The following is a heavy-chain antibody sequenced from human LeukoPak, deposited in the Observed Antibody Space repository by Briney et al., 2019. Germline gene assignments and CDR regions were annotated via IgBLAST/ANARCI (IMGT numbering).Heavy chain of an antibody. CDR1: GGSFSGYY. V-gene: IGHV4-34*01. J-gene: IGHJ4*02. CDR3: ARGAGGSSPGFFDY. D-gene: IGHD4-23*01. CDR2: INHSGST. Sequence: SETLSLTCAVYGGSFSGYYWSWIRQPPGKGLEWIGEINHSGSTNYNPSLKSRVTISVDTSKNQFSLKLSSVTAADTAVYYCARGAGGSSPGFFDYWGQGTLVTVSS.